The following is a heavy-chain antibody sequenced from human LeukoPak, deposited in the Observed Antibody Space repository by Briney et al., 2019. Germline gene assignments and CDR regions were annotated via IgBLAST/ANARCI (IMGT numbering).Heavy chain of an antibody. CDR1: GGSISSYY. V-gene: IGHV4-4*07. J-gene: IGHJ3*02. Sequence: SETLSLTCTVSGGSISSYYWSWIRQPAGKGLEWIGRIYTSGGTNYNPSLKSRVTMSVDTSKNQFSLKLSSVTAADTAVYYCARDFDGSFDLNPLAFDIWGQGTMVTVSS. CDR3: ARDFDGSFDLNPLAFDI. CDR2: IYTSGGT. D-gene: IGHD3-9*01.